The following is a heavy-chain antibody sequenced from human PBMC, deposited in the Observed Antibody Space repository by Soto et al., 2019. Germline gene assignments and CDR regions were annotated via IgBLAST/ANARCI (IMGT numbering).Heavy chain of an antibody. CDR3: ARAPSPYRAAAGTDLDY. CDR1: GGTFSSYA. J-gene: IGHJ4*02. V-gene: IGHV1-69*13. Sequence: SVKVSCKASGGTFSSYAISWVRQARGQGLEWMGGIIPIFGTANYAQKFQGRVTITADESTSTAYMELSSLRSEDTAVYYCARAPSPYRAAAGTDLDYWGQGTLVTVSS. CDR2: IIPIFGTA. D-gene: IGHD6-13*01.